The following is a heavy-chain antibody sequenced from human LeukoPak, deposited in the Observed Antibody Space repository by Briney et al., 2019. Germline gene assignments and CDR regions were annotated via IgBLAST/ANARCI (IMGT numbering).Heavy chain of an antibody. Sequence: GGSLRLSCAASGFTFSSYWMHWVRQAPGKGLVWVSRINSDGSSTSYADSVKGRFTISRDNAKNTLYLQMNSLRAEDTAVYYCARVPGGNSYYYYMDVWGKGTTVTVSS. CDR2: INSDGSST. CDR3: ARVPGGNSYYYYMDV. D-gene: IGHD2-15*01. V-gene: IGHV3-74*01. J-gene: IGHJ6*03. CDR1: GFTFSSYW.